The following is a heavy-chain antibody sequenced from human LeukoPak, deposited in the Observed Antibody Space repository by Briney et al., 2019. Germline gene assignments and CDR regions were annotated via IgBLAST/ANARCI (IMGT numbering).Heavy chain of an antibody. D-gene: IGHD1-26*01. V-gene: IGHV3-74*01. J-gene: IGHJ3*02. CDR3: ARDGGSYSGSAFDI. Sequence: GGTLRLSCAASGFAFSSYGMSWVRQAPGKGLVWVSRINSDGSSTSYADSVKGRFTISRDNAKNTLYLQMNSLRAEDTAVYYCARDGGSYSGSAFDIWGQGTMVTVSS. CDR1: GFAFSSYG. CDR2: INSDGSST.